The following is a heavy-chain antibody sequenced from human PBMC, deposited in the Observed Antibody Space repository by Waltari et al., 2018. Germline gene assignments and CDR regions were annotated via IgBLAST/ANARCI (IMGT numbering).Heavy chain of an antibody. D-gene: IGHD6-13*01. V-gene: IGHV3-7*04. CDR2: IKRDGSEK. J-gene: IGHJ4*02. CDR3: ARGGYDSSWYWRD. CDR1: GFTVSSQG. Sequence: EVQLVESGGGLVQPGGSLRLSCAASGFTVSSQGVTWVRQAPGKGLEWVANIKRDGSEKYHVDSVKGRFTISRDNAKNSLYLQMESLRGEDTAVYYCARGGYDSSWYWRDWGQGTLVTVSS.